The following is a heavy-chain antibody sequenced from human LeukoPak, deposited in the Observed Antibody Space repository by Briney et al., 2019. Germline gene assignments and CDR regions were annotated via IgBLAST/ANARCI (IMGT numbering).Heavy chain of an antibody. J-gene: IGHJ5*02. Sequence: SETLSLTCTVSGDSIRSSSYYWGWIRQPPGKGLEWIGSIYYSGTTYYNPSLKSRVTISIDTSKNQFSLKLSSVTAADTAVYYCARATGGAAAADFDPWGQGTLVTVSS. D-gene: IGHD6-13*01. CDR2: IYYSGTT. V-gene: IGHV4-39*07. CDR1: GDSIRSSSYY. CDR3: ARATGGAAAADFDP.